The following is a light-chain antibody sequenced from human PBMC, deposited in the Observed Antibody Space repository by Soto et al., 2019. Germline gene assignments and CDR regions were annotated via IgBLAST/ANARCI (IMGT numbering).Light chain of an antibody. V-gene: IGKV1-5*01. CDR2: DAS. Sequence: DIQMTQSPSTLSSSVGDRVTITCRASQSISRGLAWYQQKPGKAPNLLIYDASTLESGVPSRFSGSGSGTEFTLTITSLQSEDFATYYCQHAKSFPVTFGQGTRLEIK. J-gene: IGKJ5*01. CDR1: QSISRG. CDR3: QHAKSFPVT.